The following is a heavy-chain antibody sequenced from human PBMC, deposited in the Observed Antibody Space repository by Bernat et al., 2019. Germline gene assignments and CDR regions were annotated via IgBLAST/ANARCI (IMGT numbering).Heavy chain of an antibody. D-gene: IGHD6-13*01. CDR3: ARARTSWDGFDY. CDR2: SYYSGST. V-gene: IGHV4-31*11. Sequence: QVQLQESGPGLVMPSQTLSLTCAVSGGPVSSIGYYWGWVRQYPGKGLEWIGYSYYSGSTYYNPSLKSRVTISVDTSKNQFSLKVTSVTAADTAVYYCARARTSWDGFDYWGQGTLVTVSS. J-gene: IGHJ4*02. CDR1: GGPVSSIGYY.